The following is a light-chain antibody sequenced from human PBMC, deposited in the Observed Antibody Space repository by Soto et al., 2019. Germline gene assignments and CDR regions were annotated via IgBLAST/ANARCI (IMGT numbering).Light chain of an antibody. CDR1: QSLVFSDGSTL. CDR3: MRGTHWRYT. J-gene: IGKJ2*01. V-gene: IGKV2-30*01. Sequence: DVVMTQSPLSLSVTLGQPAAISCRSSQSLVFSDGSTLLNWFQQRPGQPPRRLIYGVSNRDFGVRGRFSGRGSGTYFTLNINRVEAEDVGLYYCMRGTHWRYTFGQGTKLEIK. CDR2: GVS.